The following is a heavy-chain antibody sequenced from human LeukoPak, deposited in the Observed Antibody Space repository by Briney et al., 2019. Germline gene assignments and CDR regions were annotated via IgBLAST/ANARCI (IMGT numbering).Heavy chain of an antibody. CDR2: IKEDGSLK. CDR1: GFTFTTYA. J-gene: IGHJ4*02. D-gene: IGHD2/OR15-2a*01. V-gene: IGHV3-7*01. CDR3: VRDWAPASMQAAPFDC. Sequence: QPGGSLRLSCAASGFTFTTYAMGWVRQAPGKGPEWVANIKEDGSLKNYVDFVEGRFTVSRDNTKNTLYLQMNSLRLEDTAVYYCVRDWAPASMQAAPFDCWGQGTLVTVSS.